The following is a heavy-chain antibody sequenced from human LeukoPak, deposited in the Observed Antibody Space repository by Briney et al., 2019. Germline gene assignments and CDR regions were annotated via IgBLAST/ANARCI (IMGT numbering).Heavy chain of an antibody. CDR1: GGSISSYY. CDR2: IYYSGST. V-gene: IGHV4-59*12. D-gene: IGHD3-10*01. CDR3: ARVTYYYGSGQGNAFDI. Sequence: RTSETLSLTCTVPGGSISSYYWSWIRQPPGKGLEWIGYIYYSGSTNYNPSLKSRVTISVGTSKNQFSLKLSSVTAADTAVYYCARVTYYYGSGQGNAFDIWGQGTMVTVSS. J-gene: IGHJ3*02.